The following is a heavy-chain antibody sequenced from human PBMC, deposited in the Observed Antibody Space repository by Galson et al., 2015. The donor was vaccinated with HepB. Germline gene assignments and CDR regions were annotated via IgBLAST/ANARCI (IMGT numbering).Heavy chain of an antibody. CDR3: AKDLCGSTGCYGGLDY. J-gene: IGHJ4*02. CDR1: GFTFGTYA. V-gene: IGHV3-23*01. Sequence: SLRLSCAGSGFTFGTYAMSWVRQTPGKGLEWVSVVSGSGAITHYADSVKGRFTISRDNSKNTLYLQMNSLRAEDTAIYYCAKDLCGSTGCYGGLDYWGQGTLVTVSS. CDR2: VSGSGAIT. D-gene: IGHD2-2*01.